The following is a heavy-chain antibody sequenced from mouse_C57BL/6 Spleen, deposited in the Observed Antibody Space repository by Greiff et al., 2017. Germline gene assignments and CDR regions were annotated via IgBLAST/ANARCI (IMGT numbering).Heavy chain of an antibody. Sequence: QVQLQQPGAELVKPGASVKLSCKASGSTFTSYWMQWVKQRPGQGLEWIGEIDPSDSYTNYNQKFKGKATLTVDTSSSTAYMQLSSLTSEDSAVYYCARLYDGYSWYFDVWGTGTTVTVSS. J-gene: IGHJ1*03. D-gene: IGHD2-3*01. CDR1: GSTFTSYW. V-gene: IGHV1-50*01. CDR3: ARLYDGYSWYFDV. CDR2: IDPSDSYT.